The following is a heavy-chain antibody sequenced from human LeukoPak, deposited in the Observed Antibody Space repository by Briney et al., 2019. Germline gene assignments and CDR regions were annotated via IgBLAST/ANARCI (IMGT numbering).Heavy chain of an antibody. CDR2: IKQDGSGK. V-gene: IGHV3-7*01. J-gene: IGHJ5*02. CDR3: ARDGRGASTQYNWFDP. D-gene: IGHD4-17*01. CDR1: GFTFSNYW. Sequence: PGGSLRLSCAASGFTFSNYWMSWVRQAPGKGLEWVANIKQDGSGKYYVDSVKGRFTISRDNAKTSLYPQMNSLRAEDTAVYYCARDGRGASTQYNWFDPWGQGTLVTVSS.